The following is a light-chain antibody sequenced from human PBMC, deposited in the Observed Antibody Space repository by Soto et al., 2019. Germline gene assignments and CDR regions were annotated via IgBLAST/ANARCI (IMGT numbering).Light chain of an antibody. V-gene: IGKV1-5*01. CDR1: QNINNW. CDR3: QQYNSYSPAT. J-gene: IGKJ1*01. CDR2: DAS. Sequence: DIQMTQSPSTLFASIGDRVTITCRASQNINNWIAWYQQKPGKAPKLLIYDASSLESGVPSRFSGSGSGTEFTLTISSLQPDDFATYYCQQYNSYSPATFGQGTKVDIK.